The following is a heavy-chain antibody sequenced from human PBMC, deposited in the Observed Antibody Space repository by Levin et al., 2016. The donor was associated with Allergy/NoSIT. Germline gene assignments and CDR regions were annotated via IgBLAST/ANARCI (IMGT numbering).Heavy chain of an antibody. V-gene: IGHV1-69*17. CDR2: IIPFSGIA. J-gene: IGHJ6*02. CDR3: ARSMEEWLLHYYGMDV. Sequence: WVRQAPGQGLEWMGGIIPFSGIANYARKFQGRVTITADKSNTTAYMELTSLTSDDTAVYYCARSMEEWLLHYYGMDVWGQGTTVTVSS. D-gene: IGHD3-3*01.